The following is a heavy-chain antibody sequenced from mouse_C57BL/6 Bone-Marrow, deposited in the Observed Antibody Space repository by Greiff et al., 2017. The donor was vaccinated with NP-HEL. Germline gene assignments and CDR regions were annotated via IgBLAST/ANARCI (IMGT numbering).Heavy chain of an antibody. D-gene: IGHD4-1*01. CDR1: GYTFTDYE. J-gene: IGHJ4*01. Sequence: QVQLQQSGAELVRPGASVTLSCKASGYTFTDYEMHWVKQTPVQGLEWIGSIATETGGNAYNQKFKGKAILTADKSSSTAYMELRSLTSEESAVDYGTRGRANWEAYYYAMDYWGQGTSVTVSS. V-gene: IGHV1-15*01. CDR2: IATETGGN. CDR3: TRGRANWEAYYYAMDY.